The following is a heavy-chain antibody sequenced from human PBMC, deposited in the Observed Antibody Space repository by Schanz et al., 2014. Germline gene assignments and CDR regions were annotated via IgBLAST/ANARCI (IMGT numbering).Heavy chain of an antibody. CDR1: GYTFTRYY. V-gene: IGHV1-46*01. CDR3: ARDRVSSYGLPADS. J-gene: IGHJ4*02. CDR2: INPSGGST. D-gene: IGHD5-18*01. Sequence: QVQLVQSGAEVKKPGASVKVSCRASGYTFTRYYMHWVRQAPGQGLELMGIINPSGGSTDYAQKFPGRVTMNMDTSTSTVYLELSSLRSEDAAVDYCARDRVSSYGLPADSGGQGTLVTVSS.